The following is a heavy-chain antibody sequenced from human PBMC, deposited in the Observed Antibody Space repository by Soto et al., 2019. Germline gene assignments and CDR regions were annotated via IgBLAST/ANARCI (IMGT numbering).Heavy chain of an antibody. CDR2: ISYIGTT. CDR3: VRGGGGYGNGMIDY. CDR1: GGSISNYY. Sequence: SETLSLTCTVSGGSISNYYWSWIRQSPGKGLEWIGYISYIGTTNYNPSLKSRVTMSVDTSKNQFSLRLTSVTAADTAVYYCVRGGGGYGNGMIDYWGQGTTVPVYS. D-gene: IGHD5-18*01. V-gene: IGHV4-59*01. J-gene: IGHJ4*02.